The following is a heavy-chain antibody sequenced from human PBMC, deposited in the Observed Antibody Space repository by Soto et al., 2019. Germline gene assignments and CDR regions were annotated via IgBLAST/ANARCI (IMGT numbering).Heavy chain of an antibody. CDR1: GGSINNYY. CDR2: IYYAGTT. J-gene: IGHJ4*02. D-gene: IGHD3-22*01. V-gene: IGHV4-59*08. Sequence: QVQLQESGPGLVKPSETLSLTCTVSGGSINNYYWSWIRQPPGKGLEFIGYIYYAGTTTYNPSLTSRVTISVDTSKNQFSLQMRSVPAADTAVYYCARLGGYYQTLDSWGQGTRLTVSS. CDR3: ARLGGYYQTLDS.